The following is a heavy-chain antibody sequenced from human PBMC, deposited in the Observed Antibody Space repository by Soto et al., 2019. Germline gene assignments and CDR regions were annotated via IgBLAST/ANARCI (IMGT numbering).Heavy chain of an antibody. J-gene: IGHJ6*02. CDR2: INPNSGGT. Sequence: ASVKVSCKASGYTFTGYYMHWVRQAPGQGLEWMGRINPNSGGTNYAQKFQGRVTMTRDTSISTAYMELSSLRSEDTAVYYCATLQVSGSYYYYGMDVWGQGTTVTVSS. CDR1: GYTFTGYY. V-gene: IGHV1-2*06. CDR3: ATLQVSGSYYYYGMDV. D-gene: IGHD1-26*01.